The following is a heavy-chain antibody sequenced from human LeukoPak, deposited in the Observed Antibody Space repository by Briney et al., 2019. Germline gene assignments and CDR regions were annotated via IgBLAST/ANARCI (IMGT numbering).Heavy chain of an antibody. V-gene: IGHV3-7*03. D-gene: IGHD6-13*01. Sequence: GGSLRLSCAASGFIFNNYWMSWVRQAPGEGLEWGANIKQNGSKTYYADSVKGRFTIYKDDAKNSLYLQMNSLRAEDTAVYYCARIPYSGTWYWFDPWGQGTLVTVSS. CDR1: GFIFNNYW. CDR2: IKQNGSKT. CDR3: ARIPYSGTWYWFDP. J-gene: IGHJ5*02.